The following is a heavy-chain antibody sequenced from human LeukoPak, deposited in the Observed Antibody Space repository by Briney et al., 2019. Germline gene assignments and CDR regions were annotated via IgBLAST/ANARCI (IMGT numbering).Heavy chain of an antibody. CDR2: ISGSGGST. CDR3: AKEERVALYYYYMDV. J-gene: IGHJ6*03. V-gene: IGHV3-23*01. D-gene: IGHD5-12*01. CDR1: GFTFSSYA. Sequence: GESLKISCAASGFTFSSYAMSWVRQAPGKGLEWVSAISGSGGSTYYADSVKGRFTISRDNSKNTLYLQMNSLRAEDTAVYYCAKEERVALYYYYMDVWGKGTTVTVSS.